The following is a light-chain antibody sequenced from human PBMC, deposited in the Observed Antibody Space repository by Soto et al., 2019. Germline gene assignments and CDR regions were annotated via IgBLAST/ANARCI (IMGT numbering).Light chain of an antibody. CDR3: QQYSIWRT. Sequence: EIEITQSPATLSLAPGERFTLSCRASESVSTNLAWYQQKAGQAPRLLIYAASTRATGIPARFSGSGSGTEFTLTISSMQSEDFAVYYCQQYSIWRTFGQGTKVDIK. V-gene: IGKV3-15*01. CDR2: AAS. CDR1: ESVSTN. J-gene: IGKJ1*01.